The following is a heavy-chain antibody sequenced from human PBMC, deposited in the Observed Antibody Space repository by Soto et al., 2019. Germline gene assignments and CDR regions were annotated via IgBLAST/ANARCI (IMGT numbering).Heavy chain of an antibody. CDR1: VYSVTSYW. V-gene: IGHV5-51*01. D-gene: IGHD6-13*01. CDR2: IYPGDSDT. CDR3: ARTAAAGKYYYGVDV. Sequence: GESLKISCEGSVYSVTSYWIGWVRQMPGKGLEWMGIIYPGDSDTIYSPSFQGQVTISADKSISTAYLQWSSLKASDTAIYYCARTAAAGKYYYGVDVWGQGTTVTVSS. J-gene: IGHJ6*02.